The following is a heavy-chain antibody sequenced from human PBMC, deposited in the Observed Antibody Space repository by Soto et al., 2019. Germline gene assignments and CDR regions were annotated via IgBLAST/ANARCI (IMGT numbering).Heavy chain of an antibody. J-gene: IGHJ6*02. CDR1: GGSISSGGYY. V-gene: IGHV4-31*03. Sequence: SETLSLTCTVSGGSISSGGYYWSWIRQHPGKGLEWIGYIYYSGSTYYNPSLKSRVTISVDTSKNQFSLKLSSVTAADTAVYYCAREVLLWFGELLPGGIDVWGQGTTVTV. D-gene: IGHD3-10*01. CDR3: AREVLLWFGELLPGGIDV. CDR2: IYYSGST.